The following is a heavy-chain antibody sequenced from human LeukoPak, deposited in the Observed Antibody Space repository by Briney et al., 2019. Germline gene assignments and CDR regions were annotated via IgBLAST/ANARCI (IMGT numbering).Heavy chain of an antibody. CDR1: GFTFSSYW. V-gene: IGHV3-74*01. Sequence: GGSLRLSCAASGFTFSSYWMHWVRQAPGKGLVWVSRVNTDGRITSSADSVKGRFTISRDNAKNTLYLQMDSLRAEDTAVYYYAREGRIMEATIDYWGQGALVTVSS. CDR3: AREGRIMEATIDY. D-gene: IGHD1-26*01. CDR2: VNTDGRIT. J-gene: IGHJ4*02.